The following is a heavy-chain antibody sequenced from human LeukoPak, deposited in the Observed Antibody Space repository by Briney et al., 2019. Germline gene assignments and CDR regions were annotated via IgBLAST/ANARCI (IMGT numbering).Heavy chain of an antibody. J-gene: IGHJ5*01. CDR1: GDSIGSYY. Sequence: SETLSLTCSVSGDSIGSYYWTWIRQSPGKGLEWIGYIYYGGSTNYSPSLQSRVSISGDTSNNQFSLQLRSVTATDTAIYYCARGRARDGSYPWLDSWGQGTLVTVSS. CDR2: IYYGGST. V-gene: IGHV4-59*01. D-gene: IGHD3-16*02. CDR3: ARGRARDGSYPWLDS.